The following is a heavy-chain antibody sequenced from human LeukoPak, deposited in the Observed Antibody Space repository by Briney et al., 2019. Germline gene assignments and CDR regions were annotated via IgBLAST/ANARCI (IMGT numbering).Heavy chain of an antibody. D-gene: IGHD3-22*01. CDR3: ATFQAYANSGHLRPYFDY. Sequence: AASVKVSCKISGYSLTELAIHWVRQAPGKGLEWMGGSDPEDVKTSFAEKFQGGVTFTEDTSTDTAFMELSRLRSDDTAVYYCATFQAYANSGHLRPYFDYWGQGTLVTVSS. V-gene: IGHV1-24*01. J-gene: IGHJ4*02. CDR1: GYSLTELA. CDR2: SDPEDVKT.